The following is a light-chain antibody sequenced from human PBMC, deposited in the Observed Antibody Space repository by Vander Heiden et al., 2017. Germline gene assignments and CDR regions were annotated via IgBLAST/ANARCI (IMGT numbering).Light chain of an antibody. Sequence: EIVLTPSPATLSLSPGERATLSCGASQTVNSNYLAWYQQKPGRAPRLLIYDASTRATGIPDRFSGSGSGTDFTLTISRLEPEDFAVYYCQQDGSSPRTFGQGTKVEIK. CDR3: QQDGSSPRT. J-gene: IGKJ1*01. CDR1: QTVNSNY. V-gene: IGKV3D-20*01. CDR2: DAS.